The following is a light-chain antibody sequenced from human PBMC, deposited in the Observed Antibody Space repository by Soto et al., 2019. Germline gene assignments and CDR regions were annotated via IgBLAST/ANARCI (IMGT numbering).Light chain of an antibody. Sequence: QSVLTQPPSVSGAPGQTGTISCTGSSSNIGAGHDVHWYQQLPGTAPKLLIYGNSNRPSGVPDRFSGSKSGTSASLAITGLQAEDEADYYCQSYDSSLSGWVFGGGTQLTVL. CDR3: QSYDSSLSGWV. CDR1: SSNIGAGHD. V-gene: IGLV1-40*01. J-gene: IGLJ3*02. CDR2: GNS.